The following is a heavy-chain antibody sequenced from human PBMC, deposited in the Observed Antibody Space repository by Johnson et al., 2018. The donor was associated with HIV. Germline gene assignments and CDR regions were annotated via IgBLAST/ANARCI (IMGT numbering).Heavy chain of an antibody. V-gene: IGHV3-30-3*01. Sequence: QVQLVESGGGVVQPGRSLRLSCAASGFTFSSYAMHWVRQAPGKGLEWVSVISYDGSNKYYADSVKGRFTISRDNSKNTLHLQMNSLRAEDTAVYYCARGGVLRYFDWLFEDAFDIWGQGTMVTVSS. CDR2: ISYDGSNK. CDR3: ARGGVLRYFDWLFEDAFDI. J-gene: IGHJ3*02. D-gene: IGHD3-9*01. CDR1: GFTFSSYA.